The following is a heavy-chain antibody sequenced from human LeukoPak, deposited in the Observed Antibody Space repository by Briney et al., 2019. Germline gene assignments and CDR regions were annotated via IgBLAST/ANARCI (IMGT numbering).Heavy chain of an antibody. V-gene: IGHV4-59*12. J-gene: IGHJ3*02. D-gene: IGHD6-13*01. CDR2: INYSGSA. Sequence: SETLSLTCTLSDGSFSSYYWTWIRQTPGKGLEWIGYINYSGSANYSPSLKSRVTISVDTSKNQFSLKLSSVTAADTAVYYCARDPSSHGTFDIWGQGTMVTVSS. CDR1: DGSFSSYY. CDR3: ARDPSSHGTFDI.